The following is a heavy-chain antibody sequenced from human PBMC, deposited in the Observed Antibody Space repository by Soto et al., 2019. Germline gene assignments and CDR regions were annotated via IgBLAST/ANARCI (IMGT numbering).Heavy chain of an antibody. D-gene: IGHD3-10*01. Sequence: SQTLSLTCPISGHSVSSNIAAWNWIKQSPSRGLEWLGRTYYRSKWYNDYAVSVESRITINPDPSKNQFSLQLNTLTPDDTAINYCARGINYYPSVSPSSGMDIWDQGATVPAYS. V-gene: IGHV6-1*01. CDR3: ARGINYYPSVSPSSGMDI. CDR1: GHSVSSNIAA. CDR2: TYYRSKWYN. J-gene: IGHJ6*02.